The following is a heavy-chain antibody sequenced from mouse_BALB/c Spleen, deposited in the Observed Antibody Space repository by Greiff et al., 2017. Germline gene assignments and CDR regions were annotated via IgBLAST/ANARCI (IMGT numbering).Heavy chain of an antibody. J-gene: IGHJ2*01. V-gene: IGHV1-69*02. CDR2: IYPSDSYT. CDR3: TRRAIYDGYPDY. D-gene: IGHD2-3*01. CDR1: GYTFTSYW. Sequence: QVQLQQPGAELVRPGASVKLSCKASGYTFTSYWINWVKQRPGQGLEWIGNIYPSDSYTNYNQKFKDKATLTVDKSSSTAYMQLSSPTSEDSAVYYCTRRAIYDGYPDYWGQGTTLTVSS.